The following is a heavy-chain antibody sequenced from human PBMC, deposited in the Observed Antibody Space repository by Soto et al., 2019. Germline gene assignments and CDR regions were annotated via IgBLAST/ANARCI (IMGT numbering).Heavy chain of an antibody. Sequence: GVSLKISWKAPCDSRFNYWIGWVRRMPGNGPELVAIINPGDSESRYCPSFQGKVTSSADKSSSAAYLQWNRLKASDNAMYYCASPPHNYVAHWGQGTRGTSPQ. CDR1: CDSRFNYW. D-gene: IGHD4-4*01. CDR2: INPGDSES. CDR3: ASPPHNYVAH. V-gene: IGHV5-51*01. J-gene: IGHJ4*02.